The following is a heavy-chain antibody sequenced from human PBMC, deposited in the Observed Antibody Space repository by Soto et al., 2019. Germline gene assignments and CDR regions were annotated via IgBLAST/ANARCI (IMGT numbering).Heavy chain of an antibody. CDR2: INHSGST. J-gene: IGHJ6*02. CDR3: ARVASVKPAYYYYGLDV. Sequence: RSLTCAVYGGSFSGYYWSWIRQPPGKGLEWIGEINHSGSTNYNPSLKSRVTISVDTSKNQFSLKLSSVTAADTAVYYCARVASVKPAYYYYGLDVWGQGTTVTVSS. V-gene: IGHV4-34*01. CDR1: GGSFSGYY.